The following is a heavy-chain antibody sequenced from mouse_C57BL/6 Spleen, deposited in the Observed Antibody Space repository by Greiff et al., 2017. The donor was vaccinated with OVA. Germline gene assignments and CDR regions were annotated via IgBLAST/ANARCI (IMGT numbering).Heavy chain of an antibody. J-gene: IGHJ2*01. D-gene: IGHD4-1*01. CDR2: IDPSDSYT. Sequence: VQLQQPGAELVKPGASVKLSCKASGYTFTSYWMQWVKQRPGQGLEWIGVIDPSDSYTNYTQKFKGKATVTVDTSSSTASMQLSSLTSEDSAVYYCERKLAGDYWGQGTTLTVSS. CDR1: GYTFTSYW. CDR3: ERKLAGDY. V-gene: IGHV1-50*01.